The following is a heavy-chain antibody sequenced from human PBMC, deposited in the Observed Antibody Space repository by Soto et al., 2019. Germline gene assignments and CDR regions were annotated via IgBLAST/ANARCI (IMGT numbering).Heavy chain of an antibody. CDR3: ARANYYVSSGYYGGPSLFAY. CDR1: GGTFSSYA. CDR2: IIPIFGTA. V-gene: IGHV1-69*13. Sequence: ASVKVSCKASGGTFSSYAISWVRQAPGQGLEWMGGIIPIFGTANYAQKFQGRVTITADESTSTAYMELSSLRSDDTAVYYCARANYYVSSGYYGGPSLFAYCGQGTLVTGSS. D-gene: IGHD3-22*01. J-gene: IGHJ4*02.